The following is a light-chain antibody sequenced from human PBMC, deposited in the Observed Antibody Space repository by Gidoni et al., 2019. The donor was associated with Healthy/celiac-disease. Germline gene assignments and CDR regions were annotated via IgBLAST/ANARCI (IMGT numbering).Light chain of an antibody. Sequence: DIVMTQSPDSLAVSLGERATINCKSSQSFLYSSNNKNYLAWYQQKPGQPPKLLIYWASTRESGVPDRFSGSGSGTDFTLTISSLQAEDVAVYYCQQYYSTPLTFGPXTKVDIK. J-gene: IGKJ3*01. V-gene: IGKV4-1*01. CDR1: QSFLYSSNNKNY. CDR2: WAS. CDR3: QQYYSTPLT.